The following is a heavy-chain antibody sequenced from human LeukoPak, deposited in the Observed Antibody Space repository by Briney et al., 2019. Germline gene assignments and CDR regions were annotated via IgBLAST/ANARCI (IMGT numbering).Heavy chain of an antibody. J-gene: IGHJ6*03. CDR1: GGSFSGYY. CDR3: ARMPPSAAVAGYYYYYMDV. Sequence: SETLSLTCAVYGGSFSGYYWSWIRQPPGKGLEWIGEINHSGSTNYNPSLKSRVTISVDTSKNQFSLKLRSVTAADTAVYYCARMPPSAAVAGYYYYYMDVWGKGTTVTISS. D-gene: IGHD6-19*01. CDR2: INHSGST. V-gene: IGHV4-34*01.